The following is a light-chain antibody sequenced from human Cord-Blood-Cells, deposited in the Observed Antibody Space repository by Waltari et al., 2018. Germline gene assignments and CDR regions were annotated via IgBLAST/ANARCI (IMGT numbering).Light chain of an antibody. CDR3: QQYYSTPLT. CDR1: QSVLYSSNNKNY. Sequence: DIVMTQSPDSLAVSLGERATINCKFSQSVLYSSNNKNYLAWYQQKPGQPPKRLIYWASTRETGVPDRFSGSGSGTDFTLTISSLQAEDVAVYYCQQYYSTPLTFGGGTKVEIK. V-gene: IGKV4-1*01. J-gene: IGKJ4*01. CDR2: WAS.